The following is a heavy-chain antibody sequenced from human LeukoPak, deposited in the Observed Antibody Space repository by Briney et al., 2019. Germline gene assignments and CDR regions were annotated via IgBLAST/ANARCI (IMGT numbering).Heavy chain of an antibody. Sequence: SETLSLACAVYGGSFSGYYWSWIRQSPGKGLEWIGEINHSGSTNYNPSLKSRVTISADTSKNQFSLSLSSVTAADTAVYYCAGLELEPLGVNGMDVWGQGTTVTVSS. J-gene: IGHJ6*02. CDR1: GGSFSGYY. CDR3: AGLELEPLGVNGMDV. V-gene: IGHV4-34*01. D-gene: IGHD1-14*01. CDR2: INHSGST.